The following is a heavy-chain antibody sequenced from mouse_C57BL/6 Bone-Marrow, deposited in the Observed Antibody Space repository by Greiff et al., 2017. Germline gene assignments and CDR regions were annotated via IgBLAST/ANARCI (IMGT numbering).Heavy chain of an antibody. Sequence: QVQLQQSGPELVKPGASVKISCKASGYAFSSSWMSWVKQRPGKGLEWIGRIYPGDGDTNYNGKFKGKATLTADKSSSTAYMQLSSLTSEDSAVYFCAKWDYFWDFDVWGTGTTVTVSS. D-gene: IGHD2-13*01. CDR3: AKWDYFWDFDV. CDR2: IYPGDGDT. V-gene: IGHV1-82*01. J-gene: IGHJ1*03. CDR1: GYAFSSSW.